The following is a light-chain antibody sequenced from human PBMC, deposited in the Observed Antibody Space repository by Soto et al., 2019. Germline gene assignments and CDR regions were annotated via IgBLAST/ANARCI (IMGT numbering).Light chain of an antibody. V-gene: IGKV1-17*01. CDR2: AAS. CDR3: QHYNSYSEA. Sequence: SASVGDTVTITCRASQGIRNDLGWYQQKPGKAPKLLIHAASSLESGVPTRFSGSGSGTEFTLTISSLQPDDFATYYCQHYNSYSEAFGQGTKVDTK. J-gene: IGKJ1*01. CDR1: QGIRND.